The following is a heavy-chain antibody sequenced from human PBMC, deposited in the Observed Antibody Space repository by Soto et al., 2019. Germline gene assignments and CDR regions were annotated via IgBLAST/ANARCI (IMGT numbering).Heavy chain of an antibody. CDR3: AALEYYDSSGYYPFDY. Sequence: SETLSLTCTVSGGSISSYYWSWIRQPPGKGLEWIGYIYYSGSTNYNPSLKSRVTISVDTSKNQFSLKLSSVTAADTAVYYCAALEYYDSSGYYPFDYWGQGTLVTVSS. D-gene: IGHD3-22*01. CDR2: IYYSGST. V-gene: IGHV4-59*01. CDR1: GGSISSYY. J-gene: IGHJ4*02.